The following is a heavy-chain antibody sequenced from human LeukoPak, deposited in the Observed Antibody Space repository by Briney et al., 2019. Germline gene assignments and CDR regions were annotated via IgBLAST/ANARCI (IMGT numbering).Heavy chain of an antibody. J-gene: IGHJ4*02. CDR3: ARAGGDLTFFDY. CDR1: XXXXSSYX. D-gene: IGHD2-21*02. Sequence: CXXXXXXXSSYXMNWVRQAPGXGLEWVSSISSSSSYIYCADSVKGRFTISRDNAKNSLYLQMNSLRAEDTAVYYCARAGGDLTFFDYWGQGTLVTVSS. V-gene: IGHV3-21*01. CDR2: ISSSSSYI.